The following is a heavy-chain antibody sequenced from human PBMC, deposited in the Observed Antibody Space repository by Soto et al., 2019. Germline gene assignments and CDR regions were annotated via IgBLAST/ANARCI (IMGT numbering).Heavy chain of an antibody. V-gene: IGHV3-64D*06. J-gene: IGHJ4*02. CDR3: VKAHGYDFDY. CDR1: GFTFSSYA. D-gene: IGHD5-12*01. CDR2: ISSNGGST. Sequence: EVQLVESGGGLVQPGGSLRLSCSASGFTFSSYAMHWVRQAPGKGLEYVSAISSNGGSTYYADSVKGRFTVSRDNSKNTLYLQMSTLRAEDTAVYYCVKAHGYDFDYWGQGTLVTVSS.